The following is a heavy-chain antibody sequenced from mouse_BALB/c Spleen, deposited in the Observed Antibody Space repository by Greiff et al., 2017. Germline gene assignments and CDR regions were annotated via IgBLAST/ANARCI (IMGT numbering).Heavy chain of an antibody. J-gene: IGHJ1*01. CDR1: GFSLTSYG. CDR3: ARTYGNYEGYFDV. Sequence: VKLMESGPGLVQPSQSLSITCTVSGFSLTSYGVHWVRQSPGKGLEWLGVIWSGGSTDYNAAFISRLSISKDNSKSQVFFKMNSLQANDTAIYYCARTYGNYEGYFDVWGAGTTVTVSS. D-gene: IGHD2-1*01. V-gene: IGHV2-2*02. CDR2: IWSGGST.